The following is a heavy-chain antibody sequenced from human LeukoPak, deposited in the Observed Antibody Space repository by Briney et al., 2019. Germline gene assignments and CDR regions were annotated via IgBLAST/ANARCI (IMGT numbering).Heavy chain of an antibody. J-gene: IGHJ4*02. Sequence: QSGGSLRLSCAASGFTFSSYAMSWVRQAPGKGLEWVSAISGSGGSTYYADSVKGRFTISRDTSKNTLYLQMNSLRAEDTAVYYCAKGRYYDSSGYPIDYWGQGTLVTVSS. CDR2: ISGSGGST. D-gene: IGHD3-22*01. CDR3: AKGRYYDSSGYPIDY. V-gene: IGHV3-23*01. CDR1: GFTFSSYA.